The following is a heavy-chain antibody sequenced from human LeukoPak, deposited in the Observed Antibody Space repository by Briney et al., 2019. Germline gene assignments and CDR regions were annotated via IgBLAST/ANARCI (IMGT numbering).Heavy chain of an antibody. J-gene: IGHJ6*03. CDR3: AKGGSDSSGYYALHCYYYIDV. V-gene: IGHV3-23*01. CDR2: ISASGRNT. Sequence: GGSLRLSCAASGFTFSSYAMHWVRQAPGKGLEWVAAISASGRNTYYADSVKGRFIISRDNSKNMLYLQMSSLRAEDTAVYYCAKGGSDSSGYYALHCYYYIDVWSKGTTVTISS. D-gene: IGHD3-22*01. CDR1: GFTFSSYA.